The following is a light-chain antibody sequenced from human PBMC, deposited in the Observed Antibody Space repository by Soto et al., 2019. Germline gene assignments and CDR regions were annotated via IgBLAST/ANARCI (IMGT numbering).Light chain of an antibody. CDR2: EVS. J-gene: IGLJ1*01. V-gene: IGLV2-8*01. Sequence: QSLLTHHPSSAGSPGQSVTISCTGTSSDVGGYNYVSWYQQHPGKAPKVIIYEVSKRPSGVPDRFSGSKSGSTASLTVSGLQAEDEADYYCSSYAVTNIFVFGTGTKITVL. CDR1: SSDVGGYNY. CDR3: SSYAVTNIFV.